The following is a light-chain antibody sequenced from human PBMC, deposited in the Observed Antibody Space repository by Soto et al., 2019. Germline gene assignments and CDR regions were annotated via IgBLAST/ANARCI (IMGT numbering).Light chain of an antibody. V-gene: IGLV1-40*01. Sequence: QSALTQPPSVSGAPGQRVTLSCTGNTSNLGAGYDVHWYQQLPGAAPKLVIFGNRNRPSGVPERFSGSKSGTSASLAITGLQAEDEADYYCQAYDYTLPASVFGGGTKLTVL. CDR3: QAYDYTLPASV. CDR1: TSNLGAGYD. CDR2: GNR. J-gene: IGLJ3*02.